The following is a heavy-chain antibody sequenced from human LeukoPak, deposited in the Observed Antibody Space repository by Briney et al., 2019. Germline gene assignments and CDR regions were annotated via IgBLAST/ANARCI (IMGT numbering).Heavy chain of an antibody. CDR3: ARSGPSVLWSKSFDY. CDR2: LYTAGPT. V-gene: IGHV3-66*01. Sequence: GGTLRLSCAASGFSVSTFYMSWVRQAPGKGLEWVSVLYTAGPTYYADSVQGRFTISRDNSKNTLFLQMDNLRADDTATYYCARSGPSVLWSKSFDYWGQGALVTVSS. J-gene: IGHJ4*02. D-gene: IGHD3-10*01. CDR1: GFSVSTFY.